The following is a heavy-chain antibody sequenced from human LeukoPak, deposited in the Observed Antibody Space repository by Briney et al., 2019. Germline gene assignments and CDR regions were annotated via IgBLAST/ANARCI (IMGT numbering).Heavy chain of an antibody. CDR2: ISWNSGSI. CDR3: AKDSGEWLRNPMY. V-gene: IGHV3-9*01. CDR1: GISVSNDY. Sequence: PGGSLRLSCAASGISVSNDYMSWVRQAPGKGLEWVSGISWNSGSIGYADSVKGRFTISRDNAKNSLYLQMNSLRAEDTALYHCAKDSGEWLRNPMYWGQGTLVTVSS. D-gene: IGHD5-12*01. J-gene: IGHJ4*02.